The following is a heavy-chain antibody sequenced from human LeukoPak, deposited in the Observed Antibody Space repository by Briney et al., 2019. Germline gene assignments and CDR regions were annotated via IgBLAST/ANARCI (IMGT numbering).Heavy chain of an antibody. CDR1: GDSIGTFY. CDR3: TRGYRGLPDFEY. D-gene: IGHD1-26*01. V-gene: IGHV4-4*07. Sequence: PSETLSLTCTVFGDSIGTFYWSWIRQSAGKGLEWIGRFYTSGSANYNASLKSRATMSVDTSKNQFFLKLISVTAADTAIYYCTRGYRGLPDFEYWGQGILVTVSS. J-gene: IGHJ4*02. CDR2: FYTSGSA.